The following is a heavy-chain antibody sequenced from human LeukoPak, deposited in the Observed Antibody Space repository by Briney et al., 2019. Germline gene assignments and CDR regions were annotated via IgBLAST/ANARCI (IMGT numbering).Heavy chain of an antibody. J-gene: IGHJ5*02. Sequence: SETLSLTCAVYGGSFSGYYWSWIRQPPGKGLEWIGEINHSGSTNYNPSLKSRVTISVATSKNQCSLKLSSVTAADTAVYYCARDYGGSSNWFNPWGQGTLVTVSS. V-gene: IGHV4-34*01. D-gene: IGHD4-23*01. CDR3: ARDYGGSSNWFNP. CDR2: INHSGST. CDR1: GGSFSGYY.